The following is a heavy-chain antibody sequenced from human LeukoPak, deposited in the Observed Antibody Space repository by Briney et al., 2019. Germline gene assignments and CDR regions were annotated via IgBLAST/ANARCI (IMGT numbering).Heavy chain of an antibody. J-gene: IGHJ5*02. CDR3: ARGERRYYGSGSYYNVRYNWFDP. CDR1: GGSFSGYY. Sequence: SETLSLTCAVYGGSFSGYYWSWIRQPAGKGLEWIGRIYTSGSTNYNPSLKSRVTISVDTSKNQFSLKLSSVTAADTAVYYCARGERRYYGSGSYYNVRYNWFDPWGQGTLVTVSS. CDR2: IYTSGST. V-gene: IGHV4-59*10. D-gene: IGHD3-10*01.